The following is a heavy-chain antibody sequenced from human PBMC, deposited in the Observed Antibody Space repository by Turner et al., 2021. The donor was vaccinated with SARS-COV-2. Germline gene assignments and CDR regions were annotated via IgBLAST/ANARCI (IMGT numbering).Heavy chain of an antibody. D-gene: IGHD4-17*01. CDR1: GFTFSDFG. V-gene: IGHV3-30*18. J-gene: IGHJ4*02. CDR2: ISDDGNER. CDR3: SKGRGGYGDNYFDF. Sequence: QVQLVESGGGVVQPGKSLRLSCAVSGFTFSDFGMHWVRHAPGKGPDGVATISDDGNERYYGDSVKGRITISRDNARNTLSLQMRSLRAEDTAIYYCSKGRGGYGDNYFDFWGQGTLVSVSS.